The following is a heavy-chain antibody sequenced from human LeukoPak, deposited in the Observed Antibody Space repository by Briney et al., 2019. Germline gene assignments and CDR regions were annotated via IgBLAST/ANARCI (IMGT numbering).Heavy chain of an antibody. Sequence: ASVTVSCKVSGYTLTELSMHWVRQAPGKGLEWMGGFDPEDGETIYAQKFQGRVTMTEDTSTDTAYMELSSLRSEDTAVYYCATVRSGPRYYYYYGMDVWGQGTTVTVSS. CDR3: ATVRSGPRYYYYYGMDV. D-gene: IGHD3-10*01. J-gene: IGHJ6*02. CDR2: FDPEDGET. V-gene: IGHV1-24*01. CDR1: GYTLTELS.